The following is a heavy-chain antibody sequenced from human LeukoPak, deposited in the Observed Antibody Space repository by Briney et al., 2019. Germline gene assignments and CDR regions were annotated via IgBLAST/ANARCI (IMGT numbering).Heavy chain of an antibody. CDR1: GGSISRYY. CDR2: IYYSGST. CDR3: ARDGGSGFDY. J-gene: IGHJ4*02. Sequence: SETLSLTCTVSGGSISRYYWTWIRQPPGKGLEWIGYIYYSGSTNYNPSLKSRLTMSVDTSKNQVSLKLTSVTVADTAVYYCARDGGSGFDYWGLGTLVTVSS. V-gene: IGHV4-59*01. D-gene: IGHD3-10*01.